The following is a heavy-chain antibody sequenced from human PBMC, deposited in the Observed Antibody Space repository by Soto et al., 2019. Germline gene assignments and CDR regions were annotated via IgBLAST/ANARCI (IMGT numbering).Heavy chain of an antibody. Sequence: PPETLRLTNTVSGASISGFYWSWIRKSPGKGLEWIGRIYATGTTDYNPSLKSRVMMSVDTSKKQFSLKLRSVTAADTAVYYCVCYGTNTLRDWFALCGQG. CDR2: IYATGTT. V-gene: IGHV4-4*07. CDR1: GASISGFY. J-gene: IGHJ5*01. CDR3: VCYGTNTLRDWFAL. D-gene: IGHD1-1*01.